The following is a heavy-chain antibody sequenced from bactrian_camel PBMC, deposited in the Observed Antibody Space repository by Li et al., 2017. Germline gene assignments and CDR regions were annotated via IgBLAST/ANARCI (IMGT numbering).Heavy chain of an antibody. CDR2: ITGPDTI. Sequence: HVQLVESGGGSVQAGGSLRLSCAASGFIFSSYWMYWVRQSPEKGLEWVSTITGPDTIYYADSLKGRFTISQDSAKNTLYLQMNSLKSEDTALYYCAASWDRTEYNYWGQGTQVTVS. J-gene: IGHJ4*01. D-gene: IGHD6*01. CDR3: AASWDRTEYNY. CDR1: GFIFSSYW. V-gene: IGHV3S1*01.